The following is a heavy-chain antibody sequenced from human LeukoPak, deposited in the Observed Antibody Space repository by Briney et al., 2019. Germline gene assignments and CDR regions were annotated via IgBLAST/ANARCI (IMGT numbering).Heavy chain of an antibody. CDR1: GFTFSDYY. Sequence: PGGSLRLPCAASGFTFSDYYMTWFRQAPRKGLEWVSTIGGGGAATYYADSVKGRFTISRDNSKNTLYLQLNSLRADDTAVYYCAKPVTSTGGVDYWGQGTLVTVSS. V-gene: IGHV3-23*01. CDR3: AKPVTSTGGVDY. CDR2: IGGGGAAT. D-gene: IGHD6-19*01. J-gene: IGHJ4*02.